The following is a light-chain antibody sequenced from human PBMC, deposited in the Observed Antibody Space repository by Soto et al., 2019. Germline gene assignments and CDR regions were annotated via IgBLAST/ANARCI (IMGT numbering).Light chain of an antibody. CDR3: QQYYSYPLG. CDR1: QGISSY. V-gene: IGKV1-8*01. CDR2: AAS. J-gene: IGKJ4*01. Sequence: AIRMTQSPSSFSASTGDRVTITCRASQGISSYLAWYQQKPGKAPKLLIYAASTLQSGVPSRFSGSGSGTDFTLTISCLQSEDFATYYCQQYYSYPLGFGGGTQVDIK.